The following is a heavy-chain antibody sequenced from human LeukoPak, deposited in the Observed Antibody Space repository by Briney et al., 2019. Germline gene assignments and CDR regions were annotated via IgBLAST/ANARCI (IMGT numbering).Heavy chain of an antibody. J-gene: IGHJ2*01. CDR1: GFTFSSYW. D-gene: IGHD3-22*01. V-gene: IGHV3-7*01. CDR2: IKQDGSEK. Sequence: PGGSLRLSCAASGFTFSSYWMSWVRQALGKGLEWVANIKQDGSEKYYVDSVKGRFTISRDNAKNSLYLQMNSLRAEDTAVYYCARIPDYYDSSGSNWYFDLWGRGTLVTVSS. CDR3: ARIPDYYDSSGSNWYFDL.